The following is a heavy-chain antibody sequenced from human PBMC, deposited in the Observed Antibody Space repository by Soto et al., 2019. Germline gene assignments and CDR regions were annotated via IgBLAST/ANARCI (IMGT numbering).Heavy chain of an antibody. CDR3: ATIPLASGYDRDY. D-gene: IGHD5-12*01. CDR1: GFTFSSYS. J-gene: IGHJ4*02. Sequence: GGSLRFSCAASGFTFSSYSMNWVRQAPGKGLEWVSYISSSSSTIYYADSVKGRFTISRDNAKNSLYLQMNSLRAEDTAVYYCATIPLASGYDRDYWGQGTLVTVSS. CDR2: ISSSSSTI. V-gene: IGHV3-48*01.